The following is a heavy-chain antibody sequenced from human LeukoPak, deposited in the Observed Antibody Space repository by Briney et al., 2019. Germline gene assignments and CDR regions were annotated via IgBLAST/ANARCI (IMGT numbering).Heavy chain of an antibody. J-gene: IGHJ3*02. D-gene: IGHD3-22*01. CDR2: ISYDGSNK. CDR1: GFTFSSYA. CDR3: ARDRSGYYRNDAFDI. Sequence: QSGRSLRLSCAASGFTFSSYAMHWVRQAPGKGLEWVAVISYDGSNKYYADSVKGRFTISRDNSKNTLYLQMNSLRAEDTAVYYCARDRSGYYRNDAFDIWGQGTMVTVSS. V-gene: IGHV3-30-3*01.